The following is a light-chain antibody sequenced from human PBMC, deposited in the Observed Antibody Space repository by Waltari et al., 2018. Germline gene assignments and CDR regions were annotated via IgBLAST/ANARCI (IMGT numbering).Light chain of an antibody. CDR2: QDD. CDR3: QAWDTSTVV. Sequence: SYALTQPPSVSVSPGQTARLHCSGDALVATHVCWSPQKPGQSHMLVIYQDDERPSGIPERFSGSNSGNTATLTISGTQAMDEADYYCQAWDTSTVVFGGGTELTVL. V-gene: IGLV3-1*01. CDR1: ALVATH. J-gene: IGLJ2*01.